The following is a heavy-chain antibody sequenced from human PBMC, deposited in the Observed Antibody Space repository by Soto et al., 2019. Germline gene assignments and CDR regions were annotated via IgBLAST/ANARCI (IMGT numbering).Heavy chain of an antibody. CDR3: ARVYNYIWGSYRYSPHDAFDI. D-gene: IGHD3-16*02. J-gene: IGHJ3*02. CDR1: GGSFSGYY. Sequence: QVQLQQWGAGLLKPSETLSLTCAVYGGSFSGYYWSWIRQPPGKGLEWIGEINHSGSTNYNPSLKSRVTISVDTSKNQFSLKLSSVTAADTDVYYCARVYNYIWGSYRYSPHDAFDIWGQGTMVTVSS. CDR2: INHSGST. V-gene: IGHV4-34*01.